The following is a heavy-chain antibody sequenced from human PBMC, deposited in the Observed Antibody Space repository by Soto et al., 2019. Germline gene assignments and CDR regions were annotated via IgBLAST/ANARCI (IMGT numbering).Heavy chain of an antibody. Sequence: PSATQSHTCAVSGYSISNGDDLGWIRQPPGKWLEWIGGIYHSGSTYYNPSLKSRVTISVDTSKNQFSLKLSSVTAADTAVYYCSRNVPTYYYGSGSYIWFDPWGQGTLVTVSS. CDR3: SRNVPTYYYGSGSYIWFDP. CDR1: GYSISNGDD. D-gene: IGHD3-10*01. CDR2: IYHSGST. V-gene: IGHV4-38-2*01. J-gene: IGHJ5*02.